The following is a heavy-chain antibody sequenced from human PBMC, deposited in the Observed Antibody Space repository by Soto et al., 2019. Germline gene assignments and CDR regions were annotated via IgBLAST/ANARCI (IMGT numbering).Heavy chain of an antibody. Sequence: QVPLVESGGGVDQPGRSLRLSCAASGFTFSNYDMHWVRQAPGKGLEWVAVISSAGSTTYYADSVKGRFTLSRGKSKNALSLQMYNLSVDDTSVYYFYDSGWEHWCQGTLVTVSS. J-gene: IGHJ4*02. V-gene: IGHV3-30-3*01. CDR3: YDSGWEH. D-gene: IGHD3-3*01. CDR1: GFTFSNYD. CDR2: ISSAGSTT.